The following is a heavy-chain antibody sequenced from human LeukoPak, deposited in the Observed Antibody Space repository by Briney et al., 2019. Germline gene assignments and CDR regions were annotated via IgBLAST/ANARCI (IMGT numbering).Heavy chain of an antibody. CDR3: ARDGYDFWSDYPTTIDY. D-gene: IGHD3-3*01. V-gene: IGHV3-48*01. CDR1: GFNFSTYN. Sequence: GGSLRLSCAVSGFNFSTYNMNWVRQAPGKGLEWVSYISTSSRTIYYADSVKGRFTISRDNAKNSLYLQMNSLRAEDTAVYYCARDGYDFWSDYPTTIDYWGQRTLVTVSS. CDR2: ISTSSRTI. J-gene: IGHJ4*02.